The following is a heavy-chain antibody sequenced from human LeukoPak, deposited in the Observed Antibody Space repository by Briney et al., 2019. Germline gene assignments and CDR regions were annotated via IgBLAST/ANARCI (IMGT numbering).Heavy chain of an antibody. J-gene: IGHJ4*02. CDR2: IIPIFGTA. CDR1: GGTFSSYA. V-gene: IGHV1-69*05. D-gene: IGHD3-3*01. CDR3: ATSITIFGVVILSFDY. Sequence: SVKVSCKASGGTFSSYAISWVRQAPGQGLEWMGGIIPIFGTANYAQKFQGRATITTDESTSTAYMELSSLRSEDTAVYYCATSITIFGVVILSFDYWGQGTLVTVSS.